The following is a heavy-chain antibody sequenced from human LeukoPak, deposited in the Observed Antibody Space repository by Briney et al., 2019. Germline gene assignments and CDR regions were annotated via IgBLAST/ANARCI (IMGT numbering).Heavy chain of an antibody. Sequence: PSETLSLTCTVSGGSISSSSYYWGWIRQPPGKGLEWIGSIHYAGTTNYNPSLKSRVTISVDTSKNQFSLKLSSVTAADTAVYYCARSVEGYCRGGSCYSYSYYMDVWGKGTTVTVSS. CDR1: GGSISSSSYY. V-gene: IGHV4-39*07. D-gene: IGHD2-15*01. J-gene: IGHJ6*03. CDR2: IHYAGTT. CDR3: ARSVEGYCRGGSCYSYSYYMDV.